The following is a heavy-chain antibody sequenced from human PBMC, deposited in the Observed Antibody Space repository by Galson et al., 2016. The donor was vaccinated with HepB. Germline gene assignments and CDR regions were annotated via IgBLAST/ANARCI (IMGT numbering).Heavy chain of an antibody. CDR1: GFTFNTYN. CDR3: AKDRGDYIWGTYRYTLDAFDV. CDR2: FTSSRGYI. D-gene: IGHD3-16*02. J-gene: IGHJ3*01. V-gene: IGHV3-21*01. Sequence: SLRLSCAASGFTFNTYNMNWVRQTPGKGLELVSFFTSSRGYIYYTDSVKGRFSISRDNAKNSLYLQMNSLRAEDTAIYYCAKDRGDYIWGTYRYTLDAFDVWGQGTMVAVSS.